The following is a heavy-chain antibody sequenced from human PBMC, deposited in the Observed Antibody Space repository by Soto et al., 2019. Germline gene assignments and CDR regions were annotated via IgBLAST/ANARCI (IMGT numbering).Heavy chain of an antibody. J-gene: IGHJ4*02. Sequence: PGESLKISCQGSGYSFISYWIGWVRQMPGKGLEWMGIIYPDDSDIRYSPSFQGQVSLSVDKSLSTAYLQWSSLKASDTAMYYCARSVEMATFTALDLWGQGTLLTVSS. D-gene: IGHD5-12*01. CDR1: GYSFISYW. CDR3: ARSVEMATFTALDL. CDR2: IYPDDSDI. V-gene: IGHV5-51*01.